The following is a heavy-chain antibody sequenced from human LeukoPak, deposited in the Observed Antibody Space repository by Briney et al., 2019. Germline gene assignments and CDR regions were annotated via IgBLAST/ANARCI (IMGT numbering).Heavy chain of an antibody. V-gene: IGHV3-48*03. J-gene: IGHJ6*02. CDR2: ISSSGSTI. CDR1: GFTFSSYE. Sequence: PGGSLRLSCAASGFTFSSYEMNWVRQAPGKGLEWVSYISSSGSTIYYADSVKGRFTISRDNAKNSLYLQMNSLRAEDTAVYYCAKEHYDFWSGSFYYYYGMDVWGQGTTVTVSS. CDR3: AKEHYDFWSGSFYYYYGMDV. D-gene: IGHD3-3*01.